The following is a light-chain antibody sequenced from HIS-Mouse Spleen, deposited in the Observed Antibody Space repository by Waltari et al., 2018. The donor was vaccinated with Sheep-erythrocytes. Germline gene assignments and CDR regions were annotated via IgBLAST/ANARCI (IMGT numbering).Light chain of an antibody. J-gene: IGKJ1*01. Sequence: IQMTQSPSTLSASVGYRVTINCRTSQSISSWLAWYQQKPGKAPKLLIYKASSLESGVPSRFSGSGSGTEFTLTISSLQPDDFATYYCQQYNSYSTFGQGTKVEIK. CDR2: KAS. CDR1: QSISSW. CDR3: QQYNSYST. V-gene: IGKV1-5*03.